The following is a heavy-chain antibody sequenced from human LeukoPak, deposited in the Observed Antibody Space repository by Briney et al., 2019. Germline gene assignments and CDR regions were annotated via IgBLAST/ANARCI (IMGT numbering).Heavy chain of an antibody. Sequence: ASVRVSCKASGYTFTSYDINWVRQATGQGLEWMGWMNPNSGNTGYAQKFQGRVTMTRNTSISTAYMELSSLRSEGTAVYYCARGPVPGSPYYYVEVWGKGTTVTVSS. D-gene: IGHD3-10*01. V-gene: IGHV1-8*01. CDR2: MNPNSGNT. CDR3: ARGPVPGSPYYYVEV. J-gene: IGHJ6*03. CDR1: GYTFTSYD.